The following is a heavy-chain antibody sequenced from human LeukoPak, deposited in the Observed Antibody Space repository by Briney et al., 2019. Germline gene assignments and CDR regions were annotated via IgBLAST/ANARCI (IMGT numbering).Heavy chain of an antibody. CDR1: GFTFSSYG. CDR2: IKQDGSQK. Sequence: GGSLRLSCAASGFTFSSYGMHWVRQAPGKGLEWVANIKQDGSQKSYVDSVKGRFTISRDNAKNSLYLQMNSLRAEDTAVYYCVRDSDHVRDYWGQGTLVTVSS. V-gene: IGHV3-7*01. J-gene: IGHJ4*02. CDR3: VRDSDHVRDY. D-gene: IGHD3-10*01.